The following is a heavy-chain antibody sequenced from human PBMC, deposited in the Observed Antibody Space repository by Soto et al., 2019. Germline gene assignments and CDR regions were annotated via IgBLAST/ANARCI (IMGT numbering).Heavy chain of an antibody. CDR3: AREEYYDSSGYSTDAFDI. J-gene: IGHJ3*02. CDR1: GGSISSGGYY. V-gene: IGHV4-31*03. CDR2: IYYSGST. D-gene: IGHD3-22*01. Sequence: SETLSLTCTVSGGSISSGGYYWSWIRQHPGKGLEWIGYIYYSGSTYYNPSLKSRVTISLDTSKNQFSLKLSSVTAADTAVYYCAREEYYDSSGYSTDAFDIWGQGTMVTVSS.